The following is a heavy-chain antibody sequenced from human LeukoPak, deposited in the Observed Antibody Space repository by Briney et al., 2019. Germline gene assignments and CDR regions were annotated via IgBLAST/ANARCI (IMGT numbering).Heavy chain of an antibody. CDR3: VRNYYYGSGTTTRFDY. J-gene: IGHJ4*02. CDR1: GYSFTNYW. Sequence: GESLKIPCEGSGYSFTNYWIGWVRQMPGKGLEWMGIIYPGDSDTRYSPSFQGQVTISADKSISTAYLQWSSLKASDTAMYYCVRNYYYGSGTTTRFDYWGQGTLVTVSS. CDR2: IYPGDSDT. D-gene: IGHD3-10*01. V-gene: IGHV5-51*01.